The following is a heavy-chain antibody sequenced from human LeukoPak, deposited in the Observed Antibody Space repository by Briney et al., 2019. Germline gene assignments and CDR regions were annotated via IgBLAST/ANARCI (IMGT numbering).Heavy chain of an antibody. CDR3: ARDKWELLSWFDP. CDR2: IKQDGSEK. J-gene: IGHJ5*02. D-gene: IGHD1-26*01. V-gene: IGHV3-7*01. Sequence: AGGSLRLSCAASEFTLSSYWMSWVRQAPGKGLEWVANIKQDGSEKYYVDSVKGRFTISRDNAKNSLYLQMNSLRAEDTAVYYCARDKWELLSWFDPWGHGTLVTVSS. CDR1: EFTLSSYW.